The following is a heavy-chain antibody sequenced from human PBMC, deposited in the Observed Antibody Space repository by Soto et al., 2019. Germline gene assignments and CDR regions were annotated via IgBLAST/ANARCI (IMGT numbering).Heavy chain of an antibody. J-gene: IGHJ4*02. V-gene: IGHV4-59*01. CDR3: AREVVYYFDY. CDR2: IYYSGTT. Sequence: PSETLSLTCTVSGGSLSNNYWSWIRQPPGKGLEWIGYIYYSGTTNYNPSLESRVTISADTSKNEFSLKLSSVTAADTAVYYCAREVVYYFDYRGQGTLVTVSS. D-gene: IGHD2-15*01. CDR1: GGSLSNNY.